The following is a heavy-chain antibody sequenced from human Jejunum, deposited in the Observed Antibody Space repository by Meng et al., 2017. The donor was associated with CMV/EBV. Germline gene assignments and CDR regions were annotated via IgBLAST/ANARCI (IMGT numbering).Heavy chain of an antibody. CDR3: ASDYYDDSGDGH. Sequence: AAAGLTIGNYGVHYARQAPGKVLKGCESMSHKGNYKHYADTVKGRFTISRDNSKTTLYLQMNSLRTEDTAVYYCASDYYDDSGDGHWGQGTLVTVSS. CDR1: GLTIGNYG. CDR2: MSHKGNYK. V-gene: IGHV3-30*19. J-gene: IGHJ4*02. D-gene: IGHD3-22*01.